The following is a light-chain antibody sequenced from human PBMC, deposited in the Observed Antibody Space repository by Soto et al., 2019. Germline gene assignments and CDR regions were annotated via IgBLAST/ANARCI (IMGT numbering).Light chain of an antibody. V-gene: IGKV1-6*01. Sequence: AIQLTQSPSSLSASVGDRVTITCRASQDISSSLAWYQQKPGKAPKLLIYGASTLQSGVPSRFSGSGSGTDFTLTISSLQPEDFATYYCLQDNDYPWTFGQGSKVDIK. J-gene: IGKJ1*01. CDR2: GAS. CDR1: QDISSS. CDR3: LQDNDYPWT.